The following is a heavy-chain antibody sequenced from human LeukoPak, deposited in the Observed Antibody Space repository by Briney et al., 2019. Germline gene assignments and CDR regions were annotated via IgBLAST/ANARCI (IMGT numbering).Heavy chain of an antibody. CDR3: ARGGPYYDYVWGAYYFDY. D-gene: IGHD3-16*01. CDR1: GFTFSSYA. Sequence: GSLRLSCAASGFTFSSYAMHWVRQAPGKGLEWVAVISYDGSNKYYADSVKGRFTISRDNSKNTLYLQMNSLRAEDTAVYYCARGGPYYDYVWGAYYFDYWGQGTLVTVSS. CDR2: ISYDGSNK. J-gene: IGHJ4*02. V-gene: IGHV3-30-3*01.